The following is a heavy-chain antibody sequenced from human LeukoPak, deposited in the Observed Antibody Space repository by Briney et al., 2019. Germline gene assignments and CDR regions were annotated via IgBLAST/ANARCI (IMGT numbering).Heavy chain of an antibody. J-gene: IGHJ4*02. Sequence: SETLSPTCAVSGYSISSGYYWGWIRQPPGKGLEWIGSIYHSGSTYYNPSLKSRVTISVDTSKNQFSLKLSSVTAADTAVYYCARQESDFDYWGQGTLVTVSS. D-gene: IGHD3-10*01. CDR3: ARQESDFDY. CDR1: GYSISSGYY. V-gene: IGHV4-38-2*01. CDR2: IYHSGST.